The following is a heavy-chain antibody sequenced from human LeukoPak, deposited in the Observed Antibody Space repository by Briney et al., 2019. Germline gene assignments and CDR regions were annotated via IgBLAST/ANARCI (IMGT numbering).Heavy chain of an antibody. V-gene: IGHV3-23*01. CDR1: GFDFSAYG. CDR2: ISGSGGST. J-gene: IGHJ4*02. D-gene: IGHD4-23*01. CDR3: AKSGKGPLDY. Sequence: GGSLRLSCAASGFDFSAYGMNWVRQAPGKGLEWVSAISGSGGSTYYADSVKGRFTISRDNSKNTLYLQMNSLRAEDTAVYYCAKSGKGPLDYWGQGTLVTVSS.